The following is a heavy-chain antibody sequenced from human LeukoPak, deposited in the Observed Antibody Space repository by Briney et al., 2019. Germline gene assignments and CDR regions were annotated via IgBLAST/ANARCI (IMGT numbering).Heavy chain of an antibody. CDR2: ISYDGSNK. CDR3: ATERNSWKYYEY. D-gene: IGHD1-26*01. CDR1: GFTFSSYG. J-gene: IGHJ4*01. Sequence: GGSLRLSCAASGFTFSSYGMHWVRQAPGKGLEWVAVISYDGSNKYYADSVKGRFTVSRDNAKNTLYLQMDSLRAEDTAVYYFATERNSWKYYEYRGQGTLVTVSS. V-gene: IGHV3-30*03.